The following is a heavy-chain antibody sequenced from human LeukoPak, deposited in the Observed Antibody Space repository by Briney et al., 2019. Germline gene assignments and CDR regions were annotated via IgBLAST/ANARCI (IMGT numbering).Heavy chain of an antibody. CDR1: GGTFSSYA. V-gene: IGHV1-69*05. J-gene: IGHJ6*03. CDR3: ARGIWVGGYCSGGSCYQQNYYYYYYMDV. Sequence: SVKVSCKASGGTFSSYAISWVRQAPGQGLEWMGGIIPIFGTANYAQKFQGRVTMTRDTSISTAYMELSRLRSDDTAVYYCARGIWVGGYCSGGSCYQQNYYYYYYMDVWGKGTTVTISS. D-gene: IGHD2-15*01. CDR2: IIPIFGTA.